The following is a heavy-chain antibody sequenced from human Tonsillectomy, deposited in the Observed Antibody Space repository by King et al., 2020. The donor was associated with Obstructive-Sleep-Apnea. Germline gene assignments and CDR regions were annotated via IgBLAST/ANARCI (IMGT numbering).Heavy chain of an antibody. CDR1: GFTFSSYW. Sequence: VQLVESGGGLVQPGGSLRLSCTASGFTFSSYWMSWVRQAPGKGLEWVANIKEDGSEEYYVDSVKGRFTISRDNAKNSLYLQMNSLRAEDAAVYYWAREDNYNTFVSGAQGPLATVPT. D-gene: IGHD4-11*01. CDR2: IKEDGSEE. CDR3: AREDNYNTFVS. V-gene: IGHV3-7*01. J-gene: IGHJ4*02.